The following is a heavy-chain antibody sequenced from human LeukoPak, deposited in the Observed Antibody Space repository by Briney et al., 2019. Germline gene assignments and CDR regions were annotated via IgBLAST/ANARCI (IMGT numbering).Heavy chain of an antibody. CDR2: ITTRTCYI. CDR3: TKDFLIDPL. J-gene: IGHJ4*02. CDR1: DFTFSDYN. Sequence: GGSLRLSCAASDFTFSDYNIKWVRQAPGKGLEWVSSITTRTCYIYYADSMKGRFTISRDNAKNSLFLQMDSLRAEDTAVYYCTKDFLIDPLWGQGTLVTVSS. D-gene: IGHD2/OR15-2a*01. V-gene: IGHV3-21*01.